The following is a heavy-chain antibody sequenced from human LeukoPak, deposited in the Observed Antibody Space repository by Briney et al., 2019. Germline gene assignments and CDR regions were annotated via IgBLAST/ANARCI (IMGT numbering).Heavy chain of an antibody. J-gene: IGHJ4*02. CDR3: ARVVVGAIDY. CDR1: GGTFSSYA. D-gene: IGHD1-26*01. CDR2: IIPIFGIA. V-gene: IGHV1-69*04. Sequence: SVKVSCKASGGTFSSYAISWVRQAPGQGLEWMGRIIPIFGIANYTQKFQGRVTITADKSTSTAYMELSSLRSEDTAVYYCARVVVGAIDYWGQGTLVTVSS.